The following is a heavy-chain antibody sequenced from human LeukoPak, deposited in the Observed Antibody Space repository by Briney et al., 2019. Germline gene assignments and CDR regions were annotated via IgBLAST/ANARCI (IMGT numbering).Heavy chain of an antibody. CDR1: GGTFSSYA. CDR3: ARESGSYEAYFDY. J-gene: IGHJ4*02. V-gene: IGHV1-69*13. Sequence: GASVKVTLQSSGGTFSSYAISWVRQAPGQGLEWMGRIFPIFATANYAQKFQGRVTITADESASTAYMELSSLRSEDTAVYYCARESGSYEAYFDYWGQGRQVTVSS. CDR2: IFPIFATA. D-gene: IGHD1-26*01.